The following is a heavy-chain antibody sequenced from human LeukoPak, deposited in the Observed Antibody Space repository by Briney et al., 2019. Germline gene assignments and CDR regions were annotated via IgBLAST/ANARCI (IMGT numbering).Heavy chain of an antibody. CDR2: IYYSGST. V-gene: IGHV4-59*01. J-gene: IGHJ4*02. D-gene: IGHD6-19*01. Sequence: SETLSLTCTVSGTSITNYFWSWIRQPPGKRLEWIGYIYYSGSTDYNPSLNGRVTISVDTSKSQFSLRLTSVTAADTAVYYCARAVSGRFDYWGQGTLVTVSS. CDR1: GTSITNYF. CDR3: ARAVSGRFDY.